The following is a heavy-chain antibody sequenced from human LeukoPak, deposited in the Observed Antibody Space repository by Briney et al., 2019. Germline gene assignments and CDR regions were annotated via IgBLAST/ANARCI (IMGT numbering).Heavy chain of an antibody. CDR3: ARDKIVRAAHDAFDI. CDR2: IDYIEKT. Sequence: SETLSLTCTVSGGSITSGSYYWGWIRQPPGKGLEWIGSIDYIEKTYYNMSLKSRVTISIDTSKNQFSLNLTPVTAADTAVYFCARDKIVRAAHDAFDIWGQGTMVTVSS. V-gene: IGHV4-39*07. J-gene: IGHJ3*02. CDR1: GGSITSGSYY. D-gene: IGHD3-10*01.